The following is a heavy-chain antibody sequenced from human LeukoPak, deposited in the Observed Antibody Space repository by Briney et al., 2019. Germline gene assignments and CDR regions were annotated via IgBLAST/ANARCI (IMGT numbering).Heavy chain of an antibody. V-gene: IGHV4-31*03. Sequence: SETLSLTCTVSGASISSGGYYWSWIRQHPGKGLECIGYIYYSGSTYYNPTLKSRITISVDTSKNQFSLKLSSVTAADTAVYYCARGVDTAMVAYFDYWGQGTLVTVSS. CDR1: GASISSGGYY. J-gene: IGHJ4*02. CDR2: IYYSGST. D-gene: IGHD5-18*01. CDR3: ARGVDTAMVAYFDY.